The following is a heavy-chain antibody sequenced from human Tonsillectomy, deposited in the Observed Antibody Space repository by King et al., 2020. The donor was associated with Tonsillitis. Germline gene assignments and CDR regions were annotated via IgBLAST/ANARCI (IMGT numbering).Heavy chain of an antibody. CDR2: IYPGDSDP. J-gene: IGHJ4*02. CDR1: GYSFTSYW. D-gene: IGHD3-10*01. V-gene: IGHV5-51*01. Sequence: EQLVQSGAEVKKPGESLKISCKGSGYSFTSYWIGWVRQMPGKGLEWMGIIYPGDSDPRYSPSFQGQVAISADKSISTAYLQWSSLKASDTAMYYCARLDYYGSGPPAPNFDYWGQGTLVTVSS. CDR3: ARLDYYGSGPPAPNFDY.